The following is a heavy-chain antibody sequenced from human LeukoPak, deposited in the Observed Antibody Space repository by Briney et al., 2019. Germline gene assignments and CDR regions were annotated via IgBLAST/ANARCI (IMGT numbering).Heavy chain of an antibody. D-gene: IGHD6-19*01. J-gene: IGHJ4*02. CDR1: GFTFSSYA. CDR3: ARDRYSSGWIYFDY. Sequence: GGCLRLSCAASGFTFSSYAMHWVRQAPGKGLEWVAVISYDGSNKYYADSVKGRFTISRDNSKNTLYLQMNSLRAEDTAVYYCARDRYSSGWIYFDYWGQGTLVTVSS. V-gene: IGHV3-30*04. CDR2: ISYDGSNK.